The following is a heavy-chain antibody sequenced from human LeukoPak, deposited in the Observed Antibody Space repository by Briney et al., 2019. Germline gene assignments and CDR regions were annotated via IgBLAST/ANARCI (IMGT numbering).Heavy chain of an antibody. CDR3: ARVTSTWFYFDY. D-gene: IGHD6-13*01. CDR1: GFTFSNYW. Sequence: GGSLRLSCAASGFTFSNYWMSWVRQAPGKGLEWVANTRQDGSEKYYVDSVKGRFTISRDNARNSLYLQMNSLRAEDTAVYYCARVTSTWFYFDYWGQGSLVTVSS. CDR2: TRQDGSEK. V-gene: IGHV3-7*01. J-gene: IGHJ4*02.